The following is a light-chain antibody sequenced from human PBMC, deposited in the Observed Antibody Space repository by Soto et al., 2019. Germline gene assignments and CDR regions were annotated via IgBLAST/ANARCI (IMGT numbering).Light chain of an antibody. J-gene: IGKJ5*01. V-gene: IGKV3D-20*01. Sequence: EIVLTQSPATLSLSPGERATLSCGASQSVSSSYLAWYQQKPGLAPRLLIYDASSRATGIPDRFSGSGSGTDFTLTISRLEHEDFAVYYCHQYGSSPTTFGQGTRLEIK. CDR1: QSVSSSY. CDR2: DAS. CDR3: HQYGSSPTT.